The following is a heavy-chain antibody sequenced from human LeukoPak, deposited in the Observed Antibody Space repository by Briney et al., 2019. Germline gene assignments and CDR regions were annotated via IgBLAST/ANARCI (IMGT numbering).Heavy chain of an antibody. CDR3: AKDRFVLSSSCADY. CDR1: GFTFSSYG. Sequence: GGSLRLSCAASGFTFSSYGMHWVRQAPGKGLEWVAFIRCDGSNKYYADSVKGRFTISRDNSKNTLYLQMNSLRAEDTAVYYCAKDRFVLSSSCADYWGQGTLVTVSS. D-gene: IGHD6-13*01. J-gene: IGHJ4*02. V-gene: IGHV3-30*02. CDR2: IRCDGSNK.